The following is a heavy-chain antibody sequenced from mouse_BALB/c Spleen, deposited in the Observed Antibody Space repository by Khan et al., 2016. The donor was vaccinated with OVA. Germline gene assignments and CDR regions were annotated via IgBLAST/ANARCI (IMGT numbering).Heavy chain of an antibody. CDR1: GYSITSGYG. CDR3: ARTASIKY. CDR2: ISYSGST. Sequence: VQLQQSGPGLVKPSRSLSLTCTVTGYSITSGYGWNWIRQFPGNKLEWMGYISYSGSTNYNPSLKSRISITRDTSKNQFFLQLNSVTTEDTATYYCARTASIKYWGQGTTLTVSS. D-gene: IGHD1-2*01. J-gene: IGHJ2*01. V-gene: IGHV3-2*02.